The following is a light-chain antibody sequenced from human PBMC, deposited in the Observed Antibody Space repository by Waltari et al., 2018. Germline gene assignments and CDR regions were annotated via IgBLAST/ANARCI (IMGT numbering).Light chain of an antibody. CDR1: ESVGRS. CDR2: GVS. CDR3: EHYVRLPVT. Sequence: EIVLTQSPGTLSLSPGERATLSRRASESVGRSLAWYQQKRGQAPRLLIYGVSTRASGIPDRFSGSGSGTDFSLVISRLEPEDFAVYYCEHYVRLPVTFGQGTKVEIK. J-gene: IGKJ1*01. V-gene: IGKV3-20*01.